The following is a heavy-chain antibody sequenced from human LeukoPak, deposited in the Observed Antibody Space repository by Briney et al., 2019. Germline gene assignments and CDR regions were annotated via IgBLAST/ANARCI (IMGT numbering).Heavy chain of an antibody. V-gene: IGHV1-2*02. J-gene: IGHJ4*02. Sequence: ASVKVSCKASGYTFTSYGISWVRQAPGQGLEWMGWINPNSGGTNYAQKFQGRVTMTRDTSISTAYMELSRLRSDDTAVYYCARYPPLRPGRVGTRSLDYWGQGTLVTVSS. CDR3: ARYPPLRPGRVGTRSLDY. CDR1: GYTFTSYG. D-gene: IGHD1-26*01. CDR2: INPNSGGT.